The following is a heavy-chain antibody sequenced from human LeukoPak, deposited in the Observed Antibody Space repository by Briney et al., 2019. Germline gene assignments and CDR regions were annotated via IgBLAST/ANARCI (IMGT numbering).Heavy chain of an antibody. CDR2: IYCSGST. D-gene: IGHD2-2*03. CDR3: AKEDGYCSSTSCYGGAFDI. Sequence: PSETLSLTCTVSGGSISSYYWSWIRQPPGKGLEWIGYIYCSGSTNYNPSLKSRVTISVDTSKNQFSLKLSSVTAADTAVYYCAKEDGYCSSTSCYGGAFDIWGQGTMVTVSS. J-gene: IGHJ3*02. CDR1: GGSISSYY. V-gene: IGHV4-59*01.